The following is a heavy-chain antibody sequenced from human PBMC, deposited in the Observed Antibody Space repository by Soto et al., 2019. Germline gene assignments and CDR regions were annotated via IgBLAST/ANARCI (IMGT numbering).Heavy chain of an antibody. CDR2: IYYSGST. V-gene: IGHV4-59*08. CDR3: ARHNYGSGSTYFDY. CDR1: GGSISSYY. D-gene: IGHD3-10*01. Sequence: QVQLQESGPGLVKPSETLSLTCTVSGGSISSYYWSWILQPPGTGLEWIGYIYYSGSTNYNPSLKRRVTISVDTSKNQYSLKLNSMTAAYTAVYYCARHNYGSGSTYFDYWGQGTLVTVSS. J-gene: IGHJ4*02.